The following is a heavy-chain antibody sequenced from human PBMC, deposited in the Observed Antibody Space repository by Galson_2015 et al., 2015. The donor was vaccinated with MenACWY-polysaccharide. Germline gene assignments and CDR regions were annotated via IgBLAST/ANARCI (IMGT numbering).Heavy chain of an antibody. Sequence: SLRLSCAASGFTFSNYAMSWVRQAPGKGLEWVSGISGSGGSTYYADSVKGRFTISRDNSKNTPYVQMNSLRAEDTAVYYCAKDQDLKGYCTSTSCKGAEYWGQGTLVTVSS. D-gene: IGHD2-2*01. V-gene: IGHV3-23*01. CDR2: ISGSGGST. CDR1: GFTFSNYA. CDR3: AKDQDLKGYCTSTSCKGAEY. J-gene: IGHJ4*02.